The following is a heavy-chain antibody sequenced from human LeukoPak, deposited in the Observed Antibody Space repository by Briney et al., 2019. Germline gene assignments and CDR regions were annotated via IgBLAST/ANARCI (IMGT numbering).Heavy chain of an antibody. CDR2: ISTDTGDT. D-gene: IGHD1-26*01. V-gene: IGHV1-2*02. J-gene: IGHJ5*02. CDR1: GYHFTGYH. CDR3: AGLGSTVEGRIDP. Sequence: ASVKVSCKASGYHFTGYHVHWVRQAPGQGLEWMGRISTDTGDTNKAPKFQGRVTMTRDTPINTAYMELSGLTSDDTAVYYCAGLGSTVEGRIDPWGQGTPVTVSS.